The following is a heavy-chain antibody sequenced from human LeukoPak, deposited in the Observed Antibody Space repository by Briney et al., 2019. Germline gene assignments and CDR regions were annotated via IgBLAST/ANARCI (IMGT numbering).Heavy chain of an antibody. J-gene: IGHJ5*02. CDR2: ISASGGST. D-gene: IGHD6-13*01. CDR1: GFTFSSYA. CDR3: ARGDKQLVFNRNKGGFDP. V-gene: IGHV3-23*01. Sequence: PGGSLRLSCAASGFTFSSYAMTWVRQAPGKGLEWVSAISASGGSTYYADSVKGRFTISRDNSKNTLYLQMNSLRTEDTAVYYCARGDKQLVFNRNKGGFDPWGQGTLVTVSS.